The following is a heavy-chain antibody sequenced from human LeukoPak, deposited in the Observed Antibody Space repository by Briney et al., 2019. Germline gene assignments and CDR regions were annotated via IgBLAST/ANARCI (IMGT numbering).Heavy chain of an antibody. D-gene: IGHD1-26*01. CDR3: AKDRMGAARDYFDY. J-gene: IGHJ4*02. Sequence: AGGSLRLSCAASGFTFSIYAMSWVRQAPGKGLEWVSAISGSGGSTYYADSVKGRFTISRDHSKNTLYLQMNSLRAEHTAVYYCAKDRMGAARDYFDYWGQGTLVTVSS. CDR1: GFTFSIYA. CDR2: ISGSGGST. V-gene: IGHV3-23*01.